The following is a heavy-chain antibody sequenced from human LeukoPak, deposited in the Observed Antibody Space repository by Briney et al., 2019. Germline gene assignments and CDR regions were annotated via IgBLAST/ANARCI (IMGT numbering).Heavy chain of an antibody. CDR2: IIPIFGTA. D-gene: IGHD3-22*01. V-gene: IGHV1-69*01. Sequence: SVKVSCKASGGTFSSYAISWVRQAPGQGLEWMGGIIPIFGTANYAQKFQGRVTITADESTSTAYMEPSSLRSEDTAVYYCARDRDYYDSSGFDYWGQGTLVTVSS. J-gene: IGHJ4*02. CDR1: GGTFSSYA. CDR3: ARDRDYYDSSGFDY.